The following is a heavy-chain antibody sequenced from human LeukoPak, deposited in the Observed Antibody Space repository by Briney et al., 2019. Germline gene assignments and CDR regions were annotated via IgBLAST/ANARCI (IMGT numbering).Heavy chain of an antibody. D-gene: IGHD3-10*01. CDR3: ARGSMLRALETLFDY. CDR1: GGSISSGGYY. J-gene: IGHJ4*02. Sequence: PSQTLSLTCTVSGGSISSGGYYWSWIRQHPGKGLEWIGYIYYSGSTYYNPSLKSRVTISVDTSKNQFSLKLSSVTAADTAVYYCARGSMLRALETLFDYWGQGTLVTVSS. V-gene: IGHV4-31*03. CDR2: IYYSGST.